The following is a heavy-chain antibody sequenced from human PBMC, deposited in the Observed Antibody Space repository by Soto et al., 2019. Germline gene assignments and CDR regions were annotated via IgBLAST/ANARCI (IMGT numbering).Heavy chain of an antibody. V-gene: IGHV3-23*01. Sequence: GGSLRLSCAASGFTFNNYAMNWVRQAPGKGLEWVSTIGSSGGRTFYADSVKGRFTISRDNSKNTLSLLMNSLRDEDTAVYYWARRGSGSYYDYWGQGTLVTVSS. CDR3: ARRGSGSYYDY. CDR1: GFTFNNYA. J-gene: IGHJ4*02. D-gene: IGHD1-26*01. CDR2: IGSSGGRT.